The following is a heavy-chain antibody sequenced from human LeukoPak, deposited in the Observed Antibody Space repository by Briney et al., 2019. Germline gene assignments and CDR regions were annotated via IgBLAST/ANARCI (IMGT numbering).Heavy chain of an antibody. Sequence: SVKVSCKASGGTFSSYAISWVRQAPGQGLEWMGGIIPIFGTANYAQKFQGRVTITADESTSTAYMELSSLRSEDTAVYYCATSSGYCSGGSCYSGPPFVDYWGQGTLVTVSS. V-gene: IGHV1-69*13. J-gene: IGHJ4*02. CDR3: ATSSGYCSGGSCYSGPPFVDY. CDR2: IIPIFGTA. CDR1: GGTFSSYA. D-gene: IGHD2-15*01.